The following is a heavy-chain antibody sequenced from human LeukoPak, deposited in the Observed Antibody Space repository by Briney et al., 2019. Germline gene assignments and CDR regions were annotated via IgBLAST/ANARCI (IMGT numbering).Heavy chain of an antibody. CDR1: GYTFTSYG. CDR3: ARDRAAGTANKIDY. D-gene: IGHD6-13*01. J-gene: IGHJ4*02. CDR2: ISAYNGNT. V-gene: IGHV1-18*01. Sequence: ASVKVSCKASGYTFTSYGISWVRQAPGQGLEWMGWISAYNGNTNYAQKLQGRVTMTTDTSTSTAYLELRSLRSDDTAVYYCARDRAAGTANKIDYWGQGTLVTVSS.